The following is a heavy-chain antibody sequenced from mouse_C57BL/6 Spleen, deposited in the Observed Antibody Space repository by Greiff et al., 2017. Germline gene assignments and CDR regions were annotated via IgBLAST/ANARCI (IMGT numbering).Heavy chain of an antibody. CDR1: GFSLTSYG. CDR3: ARHGLRSYWYFDV. D-gene: IGHD1-1*01. Sequence: VQLVESGPGLVAPSQSLSITCTVSGFSLTSYGVHWVRQPPGTGLEWLVVIWSDGSTTSTSALKSRPSICKDNSKSQVFLKMNSLQTDDTAMYYCARHGLRSYWYFDVWGTGTTVTVSS. CDR2: IWSDGST. J-gene: IGHJ1*03. V-gene: IGHV2-6-1*01.